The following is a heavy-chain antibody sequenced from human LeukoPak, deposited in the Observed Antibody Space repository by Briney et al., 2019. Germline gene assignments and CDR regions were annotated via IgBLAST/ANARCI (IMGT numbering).Heavy chain of an antibody. D-gene: IGHD1-1*01. CDR1: GGSISSSSYY. V-gene: IGHV4-39*01. Sequence: SETLSLTCTVSGGSISSSSYYWGWIRQPPGKGPEWIGSIYYSGSTYYNPSLKSRVTISVDTSKNQFSLKLSSVTAADTAVYYCASRKRTPDAFDIWGQGTMVTVSS. CDR3: ASRKRTPDAFDI. J-gene: IGHJ3*02. CDR2: IYYSGST.